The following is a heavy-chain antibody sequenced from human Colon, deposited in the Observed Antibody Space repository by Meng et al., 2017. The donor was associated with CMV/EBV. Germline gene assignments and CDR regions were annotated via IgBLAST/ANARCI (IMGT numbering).Heavy chain of an antibody. CDR3: ATDYGDYYFDR. J-gene: IGHJ4*02. D-gene: IGHD4-17*01. V-gene: IGHV4-39*07. Sequence: QLQESGPGLGKASETLSLTCTVSGGFISSSSYYWGWIRQPPGKGLEWIGTFYYSGITYYNPSLKSRVTISGDTSKNQFSLKLSLVTAADTAVYYCATDYGDYYFDRWGQGTLVTVSS. CDR1: GGFISSSSYY. CDR2: FYYSGIT.